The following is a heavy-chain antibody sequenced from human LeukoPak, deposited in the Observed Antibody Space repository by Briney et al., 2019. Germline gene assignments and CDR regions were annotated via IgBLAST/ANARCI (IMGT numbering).Heavy chain of an antibody. CDR2: ISPHSGFT. D-gene: IGHD7-27*01. CDR1: GYTLTGHY. J-gene: IGHJ3*02. V-gene: IGHV1-2*02. CDR3: ARKTGDDDLDI. Sequence: WASVKVSCKASGYTLTGHYIHWVRQAPGQGLEWMGWISPHSGFTMYPQRFQGRVTMTTDTSISTAFLEVRRLRSGDTAAYYCARKTGDDDLDIWGQGTMITVYS.